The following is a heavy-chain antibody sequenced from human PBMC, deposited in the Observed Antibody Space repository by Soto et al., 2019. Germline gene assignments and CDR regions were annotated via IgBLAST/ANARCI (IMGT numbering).Heavy chain of an antibody. Sequence: GGSLRLSCAASGFTFSSYAMSWVRQAPGKGLEWVSAISGSGGSTYYADSVKGRFTISRDNSKNTLYLQMNSLRAEDTAVYYCAKGLVPGEGPIVDTAMVRLYLGRNYYYYGMDVWGQGTTVTVSS. J-gene: IGHJ6*02. D-gene: IGHD5-18*01. V-gene: IGHV3-23*01. CDR2: ISGSGGST. CDR1: GFTFSSYA. CDR3: AKGLVPGEGPIVDTAMVRLYLGRNYYYYGMDV.